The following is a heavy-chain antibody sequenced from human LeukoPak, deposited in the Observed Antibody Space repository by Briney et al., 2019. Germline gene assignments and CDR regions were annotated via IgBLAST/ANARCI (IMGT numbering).Heavy chain of an antibody. D-gene: IGHD3/OR15-3a*01. J-gene: IGHJ6*02. CDR3: AKEAGLRPFTYYYYGMDV. V-gene: IGHV3-9*01. CDR1: GFTFDDYA. CDR2: ISWNSGSI. Sequence: GGSLRLSCAASGFTFDDYAMHWVRQAPGKGLEWASGISWNSGSIGYADSVKGRFTISRDNAKNSLYLQMNSLRAEDTALYYCAKEAGLRPFTYYYYGMDVWGQGTTVTVSS.